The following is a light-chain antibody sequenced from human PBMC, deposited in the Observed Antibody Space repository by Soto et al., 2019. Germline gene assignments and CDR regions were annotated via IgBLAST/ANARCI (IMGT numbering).Light chain of an antibody. CDR3: QHYNSYSEA. Sequence: DIQMTQSPSSLSAAVGDRVTITCRASQTVTNYLYWYHQQPGKAPKLLIHSTSTLQTEVPSRFSGSGSGTDFTLTINSLQPEDFGTYYCQHYNSYSEAFGQGTKVDIK. J-gene: IGKJ1*01. CDR1: QTVTNY. CDR2: STS. V-gene: IGKV1-39*01.